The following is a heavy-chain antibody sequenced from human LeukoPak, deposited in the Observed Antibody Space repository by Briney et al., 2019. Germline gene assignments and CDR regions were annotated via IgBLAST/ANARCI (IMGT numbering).Heavy chain of an antibody. J-gene: IGHJ6*02. V-gene: IGHV4-59*08. CDR3: ARLYSAGMDV. CDR2: IYYNGRT. D-gene: IGHD2-21*01. CDR1: GGSISSSNW. Sequence: PSETLSLTCAVSGGSISSSNWWSWIRQPPGKGLEWIGYIYYNGRTNCNPSLKSRVTISVDTSKNQFSLKLSSVTAADTAVYYCARLYSAGMDVWGQGTTVTVSS.